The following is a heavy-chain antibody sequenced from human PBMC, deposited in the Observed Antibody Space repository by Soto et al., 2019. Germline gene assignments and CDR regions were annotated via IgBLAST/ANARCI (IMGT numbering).Heavy chain of an antibody. CDR3: ARHPSNFWFDP. V-gene: IGHV4-39*01. Sequence: PSETLSLTCAVSGGSLSSGGCFWVWIRQPPGKGLEWIGNLCSSGSTYHNPSLKSRVTVSVDTSKNQFSLKLSSVTAADTAVYYCARHPSNFWFDPWGQGTLVTVS. CDR2: LCSSGST. CDR1: GGSLSSGGCF. D-gene: IGHD4-4*01. J-gene: IGHJ5*02.